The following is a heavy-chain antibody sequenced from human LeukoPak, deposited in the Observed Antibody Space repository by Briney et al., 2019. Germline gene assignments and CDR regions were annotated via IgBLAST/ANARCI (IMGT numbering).Heavy chain of an antibody. V-gene: IGHV4-39*07. CDR3: ARGGGAGYYYFDY. J-gene: IGHJ4*02. CDR2: IYHSGST. Sequence: ESSETLSLTCTVSGVSISSSNSYWGWIRQPPGKGLEWIGSIYHSGSTYYNPSLKSRVTISVDTSKNQFSLKLSSVTAADTAVYYCARGGGAGYYYFDYWGQGTLVTVSS. D-gene: IGHD5-18*01. CDR1: GVSISSSNSY.